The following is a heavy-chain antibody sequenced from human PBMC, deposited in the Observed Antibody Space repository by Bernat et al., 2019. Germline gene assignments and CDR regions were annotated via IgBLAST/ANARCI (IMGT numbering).Heavy chain of an antibody. V-gene: IGHV3-30-3*01. CDR3: ARGGTVIVVGPGRD. CDR1: GFTFSSYA. CDR2: ISYDGSNK. J-gene: IGHJ4*02. Sequence: QVQLVESGGGVVQPGRSLRLSCAASGFTFSSYAMHWVRQAPGKGLEWVAVISYDGSNKYYADSVKGRFTISRDNSKNTLYLQRNSLRAEDTAVYYCARGGTVIVVGPGRDWGQGTVVTVSS. D-gene: IGHD3-22*01.